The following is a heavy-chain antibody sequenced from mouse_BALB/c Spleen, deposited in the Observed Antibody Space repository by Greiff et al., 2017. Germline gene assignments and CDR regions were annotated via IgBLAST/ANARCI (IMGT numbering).Heavy chain of an antibody. CDR2: ISSGSSTI. Sequence: EVKVEESGGGLVQPGGSRKLSCAASGFTFSSFGMHWVRQAPEKGLEWVAYISSGSSTIYYADTVKGRFTISRDNPKNTLFLQMTSLRSEDTAMYYCARRYDGPFDYWGQGTTLTVSS. D-gene: IGHD2-3*01. J-gene: IGHJ2*01. CDR1: GFTFSSFG. V-gene: IGHV5-17*02. CDR3: ARRYDGPFDY.